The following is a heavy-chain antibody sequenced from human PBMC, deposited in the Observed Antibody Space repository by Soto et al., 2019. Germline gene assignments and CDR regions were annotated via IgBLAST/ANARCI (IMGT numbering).Heavy chain of an antibody. CDR3: ARGVDAGMDV. D-gene: IGHD1-1*01. V-gene: IGHV1-8*01. Sequence: QVQLVQSGAEVREPGASVKVSCKASGYTFASYHINWVRQAAGQGLEWMGWMSPNNGDTGYAQKFQGRVTMTRDSSITTAYRELSGLTSDDTAAYYCARGVDAGMDVWGHGTTVTVSS. CDR1: GYTFASYH. CDR2: MSPNNGDT. J-gene: IGHJ6*02.